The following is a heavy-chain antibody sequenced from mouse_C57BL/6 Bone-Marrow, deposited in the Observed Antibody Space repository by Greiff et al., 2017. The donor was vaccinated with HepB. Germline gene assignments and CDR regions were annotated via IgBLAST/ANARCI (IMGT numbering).Heavy chain of an antibody. D-gene: IGHD1-1*01. J-gene: IGHJ4*01. CDR2: ISNGGGST. Sequence: EVQRVESGGGLVQPGGSLKLSCAASGFTFSDYYMYWVRQTPEKRLEWVAYISNGGGSTYYPDTVKGRFTISRDNAKNTLYLQMSRLKSEDTAMYYCARHGTTVRDAMDYWGQGTSVTVSS. CDR1: GFTFSDYY. V-gene: IGHV5-12*01. CDR3: ARHGTTVRDAMDY.